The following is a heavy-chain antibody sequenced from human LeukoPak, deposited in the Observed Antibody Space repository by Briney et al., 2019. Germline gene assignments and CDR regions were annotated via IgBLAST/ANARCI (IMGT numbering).Heavy chain of an antibody. CDR2: ISAYNGNT. CDR3: ARDPPRRGSSSYYYYYYGMDV. J-gene: IGHJ6*02. D-gene: IGHD6-6*01. Sequence: ASVKVSCKASGYTFTSYGIIWVRQAPGQGLEWMGWISAYNGNTNYAQKLQGRVTMTTDTSTSTAYMELRSLRSDDTAVYYCARDPPRRGSSSYYYYYYGMDVWGQGTTVTVSS. CDR1: GYTFTSYG. V-gene: IGHV1-18*01.